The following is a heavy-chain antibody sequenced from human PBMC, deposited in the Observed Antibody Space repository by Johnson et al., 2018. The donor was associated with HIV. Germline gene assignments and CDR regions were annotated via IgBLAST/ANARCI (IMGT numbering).Heavy chain of an antibody. CDR1: EFTFSNAW. Sequence: VQLVESGGGLVKPGGSLRLSCAASEFTFSNAWMSWVRQAPGKGLEWVSLIYNDGTTYYADSVKGRFTISRDSSKNTLYLQMNSLRVDDTAVYYCAKTGGGAALDSWGQGTMVTVSS. D-gene: IGHD3-16*01. V-gene: IGHV3-66*01. J-gene: IGHJ3*02. CDR2: IYNDGTT. CDR3: AKTGGGAALDS.